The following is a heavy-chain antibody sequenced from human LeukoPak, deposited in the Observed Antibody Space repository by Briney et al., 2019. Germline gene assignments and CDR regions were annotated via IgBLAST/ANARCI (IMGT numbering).Heavy chain of an antibody. V-gene: IGHV1-69*15. Sequence: SVKVSCKACLGTFSNYVISWVRQAPGQGLEWMGRIIPMFGITNYAQKFQGRVTFIADEATSTAYMEVSSLRIEDTAVYYCASVTVTTWAPDGHMDVWGKGTTVTVSS. CDR2: IIPMFGIT. CDR1: LGTFSNYV. CDR3: ASVTVTTWAPDGHMDV. D-gene: IGHD4-11*01. J-gene: IGHJ6*03.